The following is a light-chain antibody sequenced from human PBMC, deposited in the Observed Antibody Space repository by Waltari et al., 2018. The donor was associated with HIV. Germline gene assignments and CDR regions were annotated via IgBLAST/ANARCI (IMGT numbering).Light chain of an antibody. V-gene: IGLV3-21*04. J-gene: IGLJ2*01. CDR2: YDS. CDR3: QVRDSRSDPVV. CDR1: NIGRKS. Sequence: SYVLPQPPSLSVAPGQTPRITCGGNNIGRKSVHWYQQRLGQAPIVVIYYDSDRPSGIPDRCSGSNSGHTATLTISSVEAGDEGEDYCQVRDSRSDPVVFGGGTKLTAL.